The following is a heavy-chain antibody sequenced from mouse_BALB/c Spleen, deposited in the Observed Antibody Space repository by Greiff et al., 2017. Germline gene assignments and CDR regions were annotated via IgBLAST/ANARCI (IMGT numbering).Heavy chain of an antibody. CDR3: TRWGKGYYFDY. CDR2: INPSNGRT. CDR1: GYTFTSYW. V-gene: IGHV1S81*02. Sequence: VQLQQPGAELVKPGASVKLSCKASGYTFTSYWMHWVKQRPGQGLEWIGEINPSNGRTNYNEKFKSKATLTVDKSSSTAYMELRSLTSEDSAVYYCTRWGKGYYFDYWGQGTTLTVSS. J-gene: IGHJ2*01.